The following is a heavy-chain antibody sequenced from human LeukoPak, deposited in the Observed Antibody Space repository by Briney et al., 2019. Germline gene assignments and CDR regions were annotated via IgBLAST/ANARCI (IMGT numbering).Heavy chain of an antibody. V-gene: IGHV3-66*04. J-gene: IGHJ4*02. CDR1: GFTVSSNS. Sequence: GGSLRLSCTVSGFTVSSNSMSWVRQAPGKGLEWVSFIYSDNTHYSDSVKGRFTISRDNSKNTLYLQMNSLRAEDTAVYYCARQVSLYDILTGYYGGYFDYWGQGTLVTVSS. CDR3: ARQVSLYDILTGYYGGYFDY. D-gene: IGHD3-9*01. CDR2: IYSDNT.